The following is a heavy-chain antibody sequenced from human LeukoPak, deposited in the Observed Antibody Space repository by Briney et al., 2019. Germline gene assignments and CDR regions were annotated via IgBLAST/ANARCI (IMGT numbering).Heavy chain of an antibody. Sequence: SQTLSLTCTVSGNSISSGDNYWSWIRQPAGKGLEWIGRIYTSGSANYNPSLKSRVTMSVDTSKNQFSLKLSSVTAADTAVYYCAREEGHYYGSTYYYKTLDPWGQGTLVTVSS. CDR2: IYTSGSA. CDR3: AREEGHYYGSTYYYKTLDP. D-gene: IGHD3-10*01. CDR1: GNSISSGDNY. J-gene: IGHJ5*02. V-gene: IGHV4-61*02.